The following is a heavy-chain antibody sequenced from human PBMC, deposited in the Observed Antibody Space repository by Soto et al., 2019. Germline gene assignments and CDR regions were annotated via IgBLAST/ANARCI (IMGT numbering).Heavy chain of an antibody. CDR2: IYYSGST. V-gene: IGHV4-59*08. J-gene: IGHJ4*02. CDR3: ASLTVTTLTLGY. CDR1: GGSISSYY. D-gene: IGHD4-4*01. Sequence: SETLSLTCTVSGGSISSYYWSWIRQPPGKGLEWIGYIYYSGSTNYNPSLKSRVTISVDTSKNQFSLKLSSVTAADTAVYYCASLTVTTLTLGYWGQGTLVTVSS.